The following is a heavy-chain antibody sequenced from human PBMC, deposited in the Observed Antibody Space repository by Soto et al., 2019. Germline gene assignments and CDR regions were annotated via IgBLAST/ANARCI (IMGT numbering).Heavy chain of an antibody. Sequence: SVKVSCKASGFTFTSSAMQWVRQARGQRLEWIGWIVVGSGNTNYAQKFQERVTITRDMSTSTAYMELRSLRSDDTAVYYCARVVLSFMVRGVIWGKFDYWGQGTLVTVSS. D-gene: IGHD3-10*01. V-gene: IGHV1-58*02. J-gene: IGHJ4*02. CDR2: IVVGSGNT. CDR3: ARVVLSFMVRGVIWGKFDY. CDR1: GFTFTSSA.